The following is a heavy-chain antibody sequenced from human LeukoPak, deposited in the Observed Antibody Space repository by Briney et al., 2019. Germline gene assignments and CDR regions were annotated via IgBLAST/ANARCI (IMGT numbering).Heavy chain of an antibody. Sequence: SETLSLTCAVYGGSFSGYYWSWIRQPPGKGLEWIGEINHSGSTNYNPSLKSRVTISVDTSKNQFSLKLSSVTAADTAVYYCARGYLGPFDYWGQGTLVTVSS. CDR1: GGSFSGYY. D-gene: IGHD3-10*01. V-gene: IGHV4-34*01. J-gene: IGHJ4*02. CDR3: ARGYLGPFDY. CDR2: INHSGST.